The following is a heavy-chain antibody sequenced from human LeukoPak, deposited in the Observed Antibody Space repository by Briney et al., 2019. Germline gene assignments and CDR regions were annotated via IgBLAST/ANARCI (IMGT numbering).Heavy chain of an antibody. Sequence: SETLSLTCTVSGGSISSYYCSWIRQPPGKGLEWIGYIYYSGSTNYNPSLKSRVTISVDTSKNQFSLKLSSVTAADTAVYYCAAYSSSLGSFFDYWGQGNLVTVSS. V-gene: IGHV4-59*08. J-gene: IGHJ4*02. CDR1: GGSISSYY. D-gene: IGHD6-13*01. CDR2: IYYSGST. CDR3: AAYSSSLGSFFDY.